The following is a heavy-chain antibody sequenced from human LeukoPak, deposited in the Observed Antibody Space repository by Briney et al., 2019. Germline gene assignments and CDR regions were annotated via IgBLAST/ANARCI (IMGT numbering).Heavy chain of an antibody. CDR2: IYYSGST. Sequence: PSETLSLTCTVSGGSISSYYWSWIRQPPGKGLEWIGYIYYSGSTNYNPSLKSRVTISVDTSKNQFSLKLSSVTAADTAVYYCARSKWLVHAFDIWGQGTMVTVSS. CDR3: ARSKWLVHAFDI. CDR1: GGSISSYY. J-gene: IGHJ3*02. D-gene: IGHD6-19*01. V-gene: IGHV4-59*12.